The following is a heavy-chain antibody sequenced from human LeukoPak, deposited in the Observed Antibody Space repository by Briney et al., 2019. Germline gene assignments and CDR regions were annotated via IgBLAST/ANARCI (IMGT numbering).Heavy chain of an antibody. CDR1: GGSFSGYY. CDR2: INHSGST. CDR3: ARRYYDSSGYTNFDY. J-gene: IGHJ4*02. Sequence: PSETLSLTCAVYGGSFSGYYWSWIRQPPGKGLEWIGEINHSGSTNYNPSLKSRVTISVDTSKNQFSLKLSSVTAADTAVYYCARRYYDSSGYTNFDYWGQGTLVTVSS. D-gene: IGHD3-22*01. V-gene: IGHV4-34*01.